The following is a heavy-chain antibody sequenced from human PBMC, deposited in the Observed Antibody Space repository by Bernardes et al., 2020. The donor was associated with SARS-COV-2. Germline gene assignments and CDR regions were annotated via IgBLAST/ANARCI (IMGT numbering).Heavy chain of an antibody. J-gene: IGHJ5*02. D-gene: IGHD6-13*01. V-gene: IGHV1-24*01. CDR1: GFTLPELS. CDR3: ATSTPHSSSSNWFDP. Sequence: ASVKVSCKVSGFTLPELSLHWVRQAPGKGLEWMGGFDPEDGKTIYAQKFQGRVTMTEDTSSDTAYMELSSLRSEDTAVYYCATSTPHSSSSNWFDPWGQGTLVTVSS. CDR2: FDPEDGKT.